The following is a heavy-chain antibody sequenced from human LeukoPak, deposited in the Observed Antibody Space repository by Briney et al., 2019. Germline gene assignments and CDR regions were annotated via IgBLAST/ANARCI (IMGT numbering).Heavy chain of an antibody. D-gene: IGHD6-13*01. J-gene: IGHJ6*02. V-gene: IGHV1-2*02. CDR3: ARDSPSLSSWRDYYYYGMDV. CDR2: INPNSGGT. Sequence: GASVKVSCKASGYTFTGYYMHWVRQAPGQGLEWMGWINPNSGGTNYAQKFQGRVTMTRDTSISTAYIELSRLRSDDTAVYYCARDSPSLSSWRDYYYYGMDVWGQGTTVTVSS. CDR1: GYTFTGYY.